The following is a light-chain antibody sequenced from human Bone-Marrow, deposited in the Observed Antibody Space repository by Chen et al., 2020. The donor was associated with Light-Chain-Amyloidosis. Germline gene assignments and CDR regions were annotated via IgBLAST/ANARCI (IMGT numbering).Light chain of an antibody. CDR3: QSADSSGTYEVI. J-gene: IGLJ2*01. CDR1: DLPTKY. CDR2: RDT. V-gene: IGLV3-25*03. Sequence: SYELTQPPSVSVAPGQTARITCYGDDLPTKYAYWYQQKPGQAPVLVIHRDTERPSGISERFSGSSSVTTATLSLSGVQAEDEADYHCQSADSSGTYEVIFGGGTKLTVL.